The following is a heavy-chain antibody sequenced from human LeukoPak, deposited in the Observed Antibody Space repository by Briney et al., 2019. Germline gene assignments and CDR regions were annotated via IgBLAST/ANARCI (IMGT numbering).Heavy chain of an antibody. D-gene: IGHD2/OR15-2a*01. J-gene: IGHJ4*02. CDR1: GGSMSGHW. CDR2: IFYSGGT. Sequence: SETLSLTCTVSGGSMSGHWWSWIRQSPGKGLEWIGDIFYSGGTNNNSPLKSRLTMSLDTSKNQFSLKLSSVTAADTAMYYCARRNTADASIDFWGQGILVIASS. V-gene: IGHV4-59*08. CDR3: ARRNTADASIDF.